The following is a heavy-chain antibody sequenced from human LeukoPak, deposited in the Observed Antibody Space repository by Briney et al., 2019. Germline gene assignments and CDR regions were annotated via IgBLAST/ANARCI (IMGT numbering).Heavy chain of an antibody. J-gene: IGHJ4*02. Sequence: ASVKVSCKASGYTFTSYDINWVRQATGQGLEWMGWMNPNRGNTGYAQKFQGRVTMTRNTSISTAYMELSSLRCEDTAVYYCARGVAAALDYWGQGTLVTVSS. D-gene: IGHD6-13*01. CDR3: ARGVAAALDY. CDR2: MNPNRGNT. V-gene: IGHV1-8*01. CDR1: GYTFTSYD.